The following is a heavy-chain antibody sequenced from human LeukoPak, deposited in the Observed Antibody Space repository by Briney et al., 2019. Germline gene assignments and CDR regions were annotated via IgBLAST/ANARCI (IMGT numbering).Heavy chain of an antibody. Sequence: SETLSLTCTVSGGSISGYYWSWIRQPPGKGLEWIGYVSYSGSTNYNPSLKSRVTMSADTSKNQFSLKLSSATAADTAVYYCARHQGAASGYYGLDVWGQGTTVTVSS. J-gene: IGHJ6*02. CDR2: VSYSGST. CDR3: ARHQGAASGYYGLDV. D-gene: IGHD6-25*01. V-gene: IGHV4-59*08. CDR1: GGSISGYY.